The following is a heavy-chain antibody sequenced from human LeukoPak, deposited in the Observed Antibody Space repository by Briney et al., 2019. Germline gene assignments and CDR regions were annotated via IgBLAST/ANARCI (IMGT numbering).Heavy chain of an antibody. V-gene: IGHV1-2*02. CDR2: INPNSGGT. CDR3: AREFVGAAPPYYYGMDV. D-gene: IGHD2-15*01. CDR1: GYTFTGYY. J-gene: IGHJ6*02. Sequence: ASEKVSCKASGYTFTGYYMHWVRQAPGQGLEWMGWINPNSGGTNYAQKFQGRVTMTRDTSISTAYMELSRLRSDDTAVYYCAREFVGAAPPYYYGMDVWGQGTTVTVSS.